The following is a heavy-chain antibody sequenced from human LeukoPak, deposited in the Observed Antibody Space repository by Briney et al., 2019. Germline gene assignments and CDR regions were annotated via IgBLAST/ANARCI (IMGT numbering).Heavy chain of an antibody. J-gene: IGHJ3*02. V-gene: IGHV4-4*07. D-gene: IGHD3-22*01. CDR3: ARDSYYYDSSGPGDAFDI. CDR1: GSFISSYY. Sequence: SAPLSLTCTVSGSFISSYYWCWIRKPAGEGLERSGSNYTSSSTNYNPSLKSRVTISVDTSKNQFSVKLSSVTAADTAGYYCARDSYYYDSSGPGDAFDIWGQGTMVTVSS. CDR2: NYTSSST.